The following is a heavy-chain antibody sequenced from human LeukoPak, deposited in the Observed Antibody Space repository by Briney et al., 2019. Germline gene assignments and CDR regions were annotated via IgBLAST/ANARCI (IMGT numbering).Heavy chain of an antibody. CDR1: GYFISSGYY. V-gene: IGHV4-38-2*02. CDR3: ARVALYCSGGSCYVGGENYFDY. CDR2: MFHSGNT. D-gene: IGHD2-15*01. J-gene: IGHJ4*02. Sequence: SETLSLTCTVSGYFISSGYYWGWIRQSPGKGLEWIGTMFHSGNTYYNPSLKSRVTISVDTSKNQFSLKLSSVTAADTAVYYCARVALYCSGGSCYVGGENYFDYWGQGTLVTVSS.